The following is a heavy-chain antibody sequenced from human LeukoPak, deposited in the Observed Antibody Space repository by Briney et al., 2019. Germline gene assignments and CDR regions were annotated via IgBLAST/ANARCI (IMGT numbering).Heavy chain of an antibody. V-gene: IGHV4-39*07. CDR2: FYYSGST. Sequence: SETLSLTCTVSGDSISSSSYYWGWIRQPPGKGLEWIGSFYYSGSTFYNPSLESRVTISVDTSKNQFSLKLSSVTAADTAVYYCARDSYYGDFFDYWGQGTLVTVSS. J-gene: IGHJ4*02. CDR1: GDSISSSSYY. CDR3: ARDSYYGDFFDY. D-gene: IGHD4-17*01.